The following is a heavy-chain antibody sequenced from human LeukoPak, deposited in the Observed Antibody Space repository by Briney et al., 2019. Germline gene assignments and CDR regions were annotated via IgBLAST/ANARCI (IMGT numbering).Heavy chain of an antibody. V-gene: IGHV3-23*01. CDR2: ITNSGDTT. Sequence: GGSLRLSCAASGFTFSNYAMTWVRQAPGKGLEWVSGITNSGDTTYYADSVKGRFTISRDDSKNNLYLQMNSLRAEDTAVYYCARVTMVRGVIPWFDPWGQGTLVTVSS. CDR3: ARVTMVRGVIPWFDP. J-gene: IGHJ5*02. CDR1: GFTFSNYA. D-gene: IGHD3-10*01.